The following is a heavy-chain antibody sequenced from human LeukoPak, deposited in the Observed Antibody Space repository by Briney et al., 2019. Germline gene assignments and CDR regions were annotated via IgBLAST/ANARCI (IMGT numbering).Heavy chain of an antibody. D-gene: IGHD3-22*01. J-gene: IGHJ6*03. CDR3: ARVSDDSSGYYYYYYMDV. Sequence: SETLSLTCTVSGGSISSYYWSWLRQPAGKGLEWIGRIYTSGSTNYNPSLKSRVTMSVDTSKNQFSLKLSSVTAADTAVYYCARVSDDSSGYYYYYYMDVWGKGTTVTVSS. CDR1: GGSISSYY. CDR2: IYTSGST. V-gene: IGHV4-4*07.